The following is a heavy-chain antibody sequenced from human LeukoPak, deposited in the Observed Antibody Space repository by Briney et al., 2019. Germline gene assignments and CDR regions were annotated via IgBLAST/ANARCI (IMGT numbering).Heavy chain of an antibody. CDR3: ARVGQQLVHDAFDI. Sequence: SETLSLTCTVSGGSISSYYWSWIRQPPGKGLEWIGYIYYSGSTYYNPSLKSRVTISVDTSKNQFSLKLSSVTAADTAVYYCARVGQQLVHDAFDIWGQGTMVTVSS. CDR2: IYYSGST. J-gene: IGHJ3*02. V-gene: IGHV4-59*12. CDR1: GGSISSYY. D-gene: IGHD6-13*01.